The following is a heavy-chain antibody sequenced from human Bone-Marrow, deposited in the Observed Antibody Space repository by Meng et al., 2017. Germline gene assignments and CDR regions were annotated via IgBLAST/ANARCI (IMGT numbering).Heavy chain of an antibody. V-gene: IGHV4-34*01. D-gene: IGHD6-19*01. J-gene: IGHJ4*02. CDR3: ARVVRQWLVRRAGFDY. Sequence: SETLSLTCAVYGGSFSGYYWSWIRQPPGKGLEWIGEINHSGSTNYNPSLKSRVTISVDTSKNQFSLKLSSVTAADTAVYYCARVVRQWLVRRAGFDYWGQGTRVT. CDR2: INHSGST. CDR1: GGSFSGYY.